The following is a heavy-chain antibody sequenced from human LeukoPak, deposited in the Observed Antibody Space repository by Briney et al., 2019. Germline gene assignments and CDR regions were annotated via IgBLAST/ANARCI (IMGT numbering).Heavy chain of an antibody. Sequence: GGSLRLSCAASGFSFSIYRMNWVRQAPGKGLEWVSAISGSGGSTYYADSVKGRFTISRDNSKNTLYLQMNTLRAEDTAVYYCARRSTVYYYMDVWGKGTTVTVSS. CDR1: GFSFSIYR. J-gene: IGHJ6*03. CDR3: ARRSTVYYYMDV. D-gene: IGHD2-2*01. V-gene: IGHV3-23*01. CDR2: ISGSGGST.